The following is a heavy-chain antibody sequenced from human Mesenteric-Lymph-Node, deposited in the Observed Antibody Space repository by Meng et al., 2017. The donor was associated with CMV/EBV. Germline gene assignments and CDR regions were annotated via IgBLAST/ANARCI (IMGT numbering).Heavy chain of an antibody. CDR3: ARDGRYDSSGYYYAMPDAFDI. Sequence: ESLKISCAASGFTFSDYYMSWIRQAPGKGLEWVSVIYSGGSTYYADSVKGRFTISRDNSKNTLYLQMNSLRAEDTAVYYCARDGRYDSSGYYYAMPDAFDIWGQGTMVTVSS. J-gene: IGHJ3*02. D-gene: IGHD3-22*01. CDR1: GFTFSDYY. V-gene: IGHV3-53*01. CDR2: IYSGGST.